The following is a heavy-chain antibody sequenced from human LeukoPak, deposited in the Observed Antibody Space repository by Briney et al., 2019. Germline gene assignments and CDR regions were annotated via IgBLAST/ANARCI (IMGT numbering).Heavy chain of an antibody. V-gene: IGHV4-31*03. J-gene: IGHJ4*02. CDR1: GGSISSGGYY. CDR2: IYYSGST. D-gene: IGHD1-26*01. Sequence: SETLSLTCTVSGGSISSGGYYWSWIRQHPGKGLEWIGYIYYSGSTYYNPSLKSRVTISVDTSKNQFSLKLSSVTAADTAVYYCARSMREALFDYWGQGALVTVSS. CDR3: ARSMREALFDY.